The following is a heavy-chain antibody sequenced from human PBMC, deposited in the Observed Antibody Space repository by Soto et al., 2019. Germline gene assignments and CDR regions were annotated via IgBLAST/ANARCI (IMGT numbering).Heavy chain of an antibody. CDR3: ARGRLISLYYFDY. CDR1: RFTFSTYA. D-gene: IGHD2-15*01. V-gene: IGHV3-13*01. J-gene: IGHJ4*02. Sequence: GSLRLSCAASRFTFSTYAMHWVRQVTGKGLEWVSTIGTAGDTYYPGSVKGRFTISRENAKNSLYLQMNSLRAEDTAVYYCARGRLISLYYFDYWGQATLVTVSS. CDR2: IGTAGDT.